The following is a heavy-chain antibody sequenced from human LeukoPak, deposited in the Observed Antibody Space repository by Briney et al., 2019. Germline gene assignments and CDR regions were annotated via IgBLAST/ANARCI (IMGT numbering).Heavy chain of an antibody. CDR1: GFTFSIYA. CDR2: ISGSGGST. D-gene: IGHD6-13*01. J-gene: IGHJ4*02. V-gene: IGHV3-23*01. CDR3: AKDLARYSSSWPFDY. Sequence: PGGSLRLSCAASGFTFSIYAMSWVRQAPGKGLEWVSAISGSGGSTYYADSVKGRFTISRDNSKNTLYLQMNSLRAEDTAVYYCAKDLARYSSSWPFDYWGQGTLVTVSS.